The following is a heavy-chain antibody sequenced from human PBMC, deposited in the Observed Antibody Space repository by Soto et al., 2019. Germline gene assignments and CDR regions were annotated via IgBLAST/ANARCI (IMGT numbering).Heavy chain of an antibody. J-gene: IGHJ6*02. V-gene: IGHV3-7*01. Sequence: EMKMVQSGGGLVQPGGSLRLSCVGSGFSFDSYRMSWVRQAPGKGLEWVAHIKQDGSETYYAASVEGRFTISRDNVKNSVFLQMSSLSAEDTAVYYCARAKGYIVSSNGSSRYYGLDVWGQGTTVTVSS. CDR1: GFSFDSYR. D-gene: IGHD2-21*01. CDR3: ARAKGYIVSSNGSSRYYGLDV. CDR2: IKQDGSET.